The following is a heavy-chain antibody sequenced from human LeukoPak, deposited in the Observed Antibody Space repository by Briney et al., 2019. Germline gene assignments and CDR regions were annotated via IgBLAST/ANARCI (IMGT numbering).Heavy chain of an antibody. CDR2: ISPYNGNT. CDR1: GYTFSSYA. V-gene: IGHV1-18*01. CDR3: ARDNTWYFDL. D-gene: IGHD2/OR15-2a*01. J-gene: IGHJ2*01. Sequence: ASVKVSCKASGYTFSSYAISWVRPAPGQGLEWMGWISPYNGNTNSAQRFQGRVTMTTDTSTSAAYMELTSLRSDDTAVYYCARDNTWYFDLWGRGTLVTVSS.